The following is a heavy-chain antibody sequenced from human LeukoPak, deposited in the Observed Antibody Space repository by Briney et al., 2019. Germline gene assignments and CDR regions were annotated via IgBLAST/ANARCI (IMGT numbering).Heavy chain of an antibody. Sequence: PGASLRLSCAVSGFTVSNNHIYWVRQAPGKGLEWVSVIYDGGSIYYADSVKGRFTISRDNSKNTVYLQMHSLRVEDTALYYCRPVGSYSEYWARGPLVTVS. CDR3: RPVGSYSEY. CDR1: GFTVSNNH. V-gene: IGHV3-66*02. CDR2: IYDGGSI. J-gene: IGHJ4*02. D-gene: IGHD2-21*01.